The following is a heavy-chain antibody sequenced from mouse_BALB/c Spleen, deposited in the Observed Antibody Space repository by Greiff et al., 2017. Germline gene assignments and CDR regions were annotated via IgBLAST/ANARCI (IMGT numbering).Heavy chain of an antibody. CDR3: NAVTTVVASDY. V-gene: IGHV14-4*02. Sequence: VHVKQSGAELVRSGASVKLSCTASGFNIKDYYMHWVKQRPEQGLEWIGWIDPENGDTEYAPKFQGKATMTADTSSNTAYLQLSSLTSEDTAVYYCNAVTTVVASDYWGQGTTLTVSS. CDR2: IDPENGDT. CDR1: GFNIKDYY. D-gene: IGHD1-1*01. J-gene: IGHJ2*01.